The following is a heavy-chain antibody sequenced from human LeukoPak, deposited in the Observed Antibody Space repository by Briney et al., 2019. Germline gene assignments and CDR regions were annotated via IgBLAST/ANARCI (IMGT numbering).Heavy chain of an antibody. V-gene: IGHV3-30*02. J-gene: IGHJ4*02. CDR1: GFTFSDYG. CDR3: ARDHGYSYGFDC. CDR2: IRNDGSYE. D-gene: IGHD5-18*01. Sequence: GGSLRLSCAASGFTFSDYGMHWVRQAPGKGLEWVAFIRNDGSYEYYPDSVKGRFTISRDNAKNSLYLQMNSLRAEDTAVYYCARDHGYSYGFDCWGQGTLVTVSS.